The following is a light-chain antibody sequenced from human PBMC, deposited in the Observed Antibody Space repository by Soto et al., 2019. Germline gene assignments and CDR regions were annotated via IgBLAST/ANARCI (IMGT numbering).Light chain of an antibody. V-gene: IGKV3-20*01. CDR1: QSISSSY. J-gene: IGKJ3*01. CDR2: DAS. Sequence: EMVLTRSPGPLSLSPVERATLSCRAGQSISSSYLAWYQQKPGQAPRLLMYDASSRATCIPDRFSGSGSGTDFTLTISRLEPEDFAVHYCQQYCSLLLTLGPGTTVDSK. CDR3: QQYCSLLLT.